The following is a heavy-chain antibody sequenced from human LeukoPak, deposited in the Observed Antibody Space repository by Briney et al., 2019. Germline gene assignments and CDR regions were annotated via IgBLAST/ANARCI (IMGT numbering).Heavy chain of an antibody. CDR3: FPPVAVAGMGY. D-gene: IGHD6-19*01. CDR2: IKSDGSST. J-gene: IGHJ4*02. V-gene: IGHV3-74*01. Sequence: GGSLRLSCAASGFIFSDYWMHWVRQGPGKGLVWVSRIKSDGSSTSYAESVKGRFTISRDNAKNTVYVHMNSLRDEDTAVYYCFPPVAVAGMGYWGQGTLVTVSS. CDR1: GFIFSDYW.